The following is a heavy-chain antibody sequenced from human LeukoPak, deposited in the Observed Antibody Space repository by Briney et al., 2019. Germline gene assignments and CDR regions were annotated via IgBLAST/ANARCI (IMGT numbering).Heavy chain of an antibody. D-gene: IGHD3-3*01. J-gene: IGHJ4*02. Sequence: PGGSLRLSCAASGFTFSSYWMHWVRQAPGKGLEWVANIKQDGSEKYYVDSVKGRFTISRDNAKNSLYLQMNSLRAEDTAVYYCAREWKYYDFWSGYGRRQSFDYWGQGTLVTVSS. CDR3: AREWKYYDFWSGYGRRQSFDY. CDR1: GFTFSSYW. V-gene: IGHV3-7*01. CDR2: IKQDGSEK.